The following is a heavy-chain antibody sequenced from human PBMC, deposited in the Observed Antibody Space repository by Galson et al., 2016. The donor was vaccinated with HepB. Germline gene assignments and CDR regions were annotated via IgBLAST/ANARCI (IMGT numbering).Heavy chain of an antibody. CDR1: GFTFGHYA. Sequence: SLRLSCAASGFTFGHYAMHWVRQAPGKGLEWVSGISWNSDSIGYAYSVKGRSTISRDNAKNSLYLQMNSLRAEDTALYYCAKSDCSSTSCFPDYWGQGTLVTVSS. V-gene: IGHV3-9*01. D-gene: IGHD2-2*01. CDR2: ISWNSDSI. CDR3: AKSDCSSTSCFPDY. J-gene: IGHJ4*02.